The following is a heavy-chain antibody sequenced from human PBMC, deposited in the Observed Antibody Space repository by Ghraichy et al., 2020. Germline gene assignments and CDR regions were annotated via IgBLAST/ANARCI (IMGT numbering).Heavy chain of an antibody. V-gene: IGHV4-59*08. CDR2: IYYSGNT. D-gene: IGHD3-22*01. CDR3: ARLSYDSRGYVLDY. CDR1: GGSINSYY. Sequence: SETLSLTCTVSGGSINSYYWSWIRQPPGKGLEWIGYIYYSGNTSYNPSLKSRVTISVNTSKNHFSLKLTSVTAADTAVYHCARLSYDSRGYVLDYWGRGTLVTVSS. J-gene: IGHJ4*02.